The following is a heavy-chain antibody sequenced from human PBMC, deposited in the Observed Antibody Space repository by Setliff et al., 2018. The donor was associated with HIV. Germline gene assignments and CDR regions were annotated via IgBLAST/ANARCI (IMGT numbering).Heavy chain of an antibody. CDR1: GYSISSGYY. D-gene: IGHD3-10*01. CDR2: IYHTGST. Sequence: NPSETLSLTCAVSGYSISSGYYWGWIRQPPGKGLEWIGSIYHTGSTYYNPSLKSRVTISVDTSKNQFSLKLSSVTAADTAVYYCARLGDYGSGGWFDPWGQGTLVTVSS. V-gene: IGHV4-38-2*01. CDR3: ARLGDYGSGGWFDP. J-gene: IGHJ5*02.